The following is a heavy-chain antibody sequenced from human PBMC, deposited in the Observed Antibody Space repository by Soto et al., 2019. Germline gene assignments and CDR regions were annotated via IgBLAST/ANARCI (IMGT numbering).Heavy chain of an antibody. V-gene: IGHV1-2*02. CDR3: ARGGYSYGYYFDY. J-gene: IGHJ4*02. D-gene: IGHD5-18*01. CDR1: GYTFTGYY. CDR2: INPNSGGT. Sequence: EASVKVSCKASGYTFTGYYMHWVRQAPGQGLEWMGWINPNSGGTNYAQKFQGRVTMTRDTSISTAYMELSRLRSDDTAVYYCARGGYSYGYYFDYWGQGTLVTVSS.